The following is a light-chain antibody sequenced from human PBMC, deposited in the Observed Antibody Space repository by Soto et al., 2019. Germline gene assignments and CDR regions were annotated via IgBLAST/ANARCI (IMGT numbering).Light chain of an antibody. CDR2: DVT. V-gene: IGLV2-14*01. CDR3: SSFTSSITYV. CDR1: SSDVGGYNS. Sequence: QSVLTQPASVSGSPGQSITISCTCTSSDVGGYNSVSWYRQDPGKAPKLMIYDVTNRPSGVSNRSSGSKSGNTASLTISGLQAEDEADYYCSSFTSSITYVFGTGTKVTVL. J-gene: IGLJ1*01.